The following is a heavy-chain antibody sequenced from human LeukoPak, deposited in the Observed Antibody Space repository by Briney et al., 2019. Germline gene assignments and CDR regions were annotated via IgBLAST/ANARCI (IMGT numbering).Heavy chain of an antibody. CDR3: AREVVAAAGTVDY. CDR1: GGSISSYS. Sequence: PSETLSLTCTVSGGSISSYSWSWIRQPTGEGLEWIGRIFTSGNTNYNPSLKSRVTMSVDTSKNQFSLNLRSVTAADTAVYYCAREVVAAAGTVDYWGQGTLVTVSS. V-gene: IGHV4-4*07. CDR2: IFTSGNT. D-gene: IGHD6-13*01. J-gene: IGHJ4*02.